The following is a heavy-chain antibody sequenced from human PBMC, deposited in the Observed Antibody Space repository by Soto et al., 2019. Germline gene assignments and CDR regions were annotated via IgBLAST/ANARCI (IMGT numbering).Heavy chain of an antibody. CDR2: INPISGGI. CDR3: PREGNTAAATSNEYFQH. Sequence: GASTKVSCSAFGYTFTDYYMTWVRQAPGQGLEWVGWINPISGGIISAQKFQGRVTMTRDTSISTGYMELSSLRSDDTAGYYCPREGNTAAATSNEYFQHWGQGTLVPVSS. V-gene: IGHV1-2*02. D-gene: IGHD6-13*01. CDR1: GYTFTDYY. J-gene: IGHJ1*01.